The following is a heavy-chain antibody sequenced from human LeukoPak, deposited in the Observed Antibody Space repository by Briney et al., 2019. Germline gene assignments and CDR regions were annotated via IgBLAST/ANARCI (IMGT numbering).Heavy chain of an antibody. Sequence: GGSLRLSCAASGFTFSSYAMSWVRQAPGKGLEWVSAISGSGGSTYYADSVKGRFTISRDNSKNTLYLQMNSLRAEDTAVYHCAKDLRYCTNGVCYPEYFQHWGQGTLVTVSS. CDR1: GFTFSSYA. J-gene: IGHJ1*01. D-gene: IGHD2-8*01. CDR2: ISGSGGST. CDR3: AKDLRYCTNGVCYPEYFQH. V-gene: IGHV3-23*01.